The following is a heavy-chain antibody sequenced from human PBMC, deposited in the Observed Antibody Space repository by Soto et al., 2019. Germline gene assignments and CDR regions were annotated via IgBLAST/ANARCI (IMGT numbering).Heavy chain of an antibody. CDR1: GFTFSSYG. CDR2: ISYDGSNK. V-gene: IGHV3-30*03. CDR3: ARPDYGGNSALDY. J-gene: IGHJ4*02. D-gene: IGHD4-17*01. Sequence: GGSLRLSCAASGFTFSSYGMHWVRQAPGKGLEWVAVISYDGSNKYYADSVKGRFTISRDNSKNTLYLQMNSLRAEDTAVYYCARPDYGGNSALDYWGQGTLVTVSS.